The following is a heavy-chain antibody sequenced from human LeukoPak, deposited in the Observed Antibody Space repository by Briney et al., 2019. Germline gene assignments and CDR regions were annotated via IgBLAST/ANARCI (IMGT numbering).Heavy chain of an antibody. V-gene: IGHV3-23*01. CDR1: GFTFSSCA. D-gene: IGHD2-2*01. CDR2: ISGSGGVT. CDR3: ARDLQLLPLYSFGY. J-gene: IGHJ4*02. Sequence: GGSLRLSCAASGFTFSSCAMSWVRQAPGKELEWVSAISGSGGVTSYADSVKGRFTISRDNSKGTLYLQINSLRADDTAVYYCARDLQLLPLYSFGYWGQGTLVTVSS.